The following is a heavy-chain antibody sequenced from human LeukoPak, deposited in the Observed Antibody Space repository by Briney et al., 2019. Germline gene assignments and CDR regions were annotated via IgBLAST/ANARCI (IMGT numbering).Heavy chain of an antibody. CDR1: GFTFSSYA. D-gene: IGHD3-3*01. V-gene: IGHV3-23*01. CDR2: ISGSGGST. Sequence: PGGSLRLSCAASGFTFSSYAMSWVRQAPGKGLEWVSAISGSGGSTYYADSVKGRFTISRDNSKNTLYLQMNSLRAEDTAVYYCAKDRLDFWGGYPNWFDPWAREPWSPSPQ. J-gene: IGHJ5*02. CDR3: AKDRLDFWGGYPNWFDP.